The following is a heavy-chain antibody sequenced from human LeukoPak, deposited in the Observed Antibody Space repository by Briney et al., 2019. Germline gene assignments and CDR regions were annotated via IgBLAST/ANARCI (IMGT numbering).Heavy chain of an antibody. V-gene: IGHV3-15*05. J-gene: IGHJ5*02. CDR1: GFPVSNVW. Sequence: GGSLRLSCAASGFPVSNVWMIWVRQAPGKGLEWVGYIRTNREGGMTQYAAPVKGRFTISRDDSKNTVYLQMDSLQTEDTAVYYCVRRMFDPWGPGTLVTVSS. CDR2: IRTNREGGMT. CDR3: VRRMFDP. D-gene: IGHD2/OR15-2a*01.